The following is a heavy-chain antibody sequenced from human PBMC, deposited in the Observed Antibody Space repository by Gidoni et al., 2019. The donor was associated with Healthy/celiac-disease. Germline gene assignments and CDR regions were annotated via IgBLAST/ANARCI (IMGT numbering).Heavy chain of an antibody. Sequence: EVQLVESGGGLVKPGGSLRLSCAASGFPFSSYSMNWVRQAPGKGLEWVSSISSSSSYIYYADSVKGRFTISRDNAKNSLYLQMNSLRAEDTAVYYCARDLVATSAGYYYYYMDVWGKGTTVTVSS. V-gene: IGHV3-21*01. J-gene: IGHJ6*03. CDR3: ARDLVATSAGYYYYYMDV. CDR1: GFPFSSYS. CDR2: ISSSSSYI. D-gene: IGHD5-12*01.